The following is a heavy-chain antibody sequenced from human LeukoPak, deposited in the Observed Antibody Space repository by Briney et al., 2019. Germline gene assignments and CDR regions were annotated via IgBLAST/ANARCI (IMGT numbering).Heavy chain of an antibody. J-gene: IGHJ3*02. CDR2: IYYSGST. CDR1: GGSISSGGYY. D-gene: IGHD3-22*01. V-gene: IGHV4-31*03. CDR3: ARWYYYDSSGPLGIDAFDI. Sequence: SETLSLTCTVSGGSISSGGYYWSWVRQHPGKGLEWIGYIYYSGSTYYNPSLKSRVTISVDTSKNQFSLKLGSVTAADTAVYYCARWYYYDSSGPLGIDAFDIWGQGTMVTVSS.